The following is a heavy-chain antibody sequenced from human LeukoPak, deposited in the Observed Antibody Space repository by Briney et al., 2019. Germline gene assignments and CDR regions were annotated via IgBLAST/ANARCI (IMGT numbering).Heavy chain of an antibody. CDR1: GGSISSYY. CDR2: IYYSGST. V-gene: IGHV4-59*01. CDR3: ARSGCSGGSSLYYYYYGMDV. Sequence: SETLSLTCTVSGGSISSYYWSWIRQPPGKGLEWIGYIYYSGSTNYNPSLKSRVTISVDTSKNQFSLKLSSVTAADTAVYYCARSGCSGGSSLYYYYYGMDVWGQGTTVTVSS. D-gene: IGHD2-15*01. J-gene: IGHJ6*02.